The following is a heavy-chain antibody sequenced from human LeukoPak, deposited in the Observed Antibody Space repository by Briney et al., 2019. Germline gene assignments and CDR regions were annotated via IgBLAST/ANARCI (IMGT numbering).Heavy chain of an antibody. D-gene: IGHD3-10*01. CDR2: IYPDDSDT. CDR3: ARLWFGEFNGNWFDP. J-gene: IGHJ5*02. Sequence: GESLKISCTGSEYSFTNYWIAWVRQMPGKGLEWMGIIYPDDSDTKYSPSFQGQVTISADKSINTAFLQWSSLKASDTAMYYCARLWFGEFNGNWFDPWGQGTLVTVSS. CDR1: EYSFTNYW. V-gene: IGHV5-51*01.